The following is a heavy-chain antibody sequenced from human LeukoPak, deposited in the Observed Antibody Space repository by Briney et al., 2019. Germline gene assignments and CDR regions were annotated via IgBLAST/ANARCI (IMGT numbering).Heavy chain of an antibody. J-gene: IGHJ4*02. D-gene: IGHD6-13*01. V-gene: IGHV1-69*05. Sequence: GSSVKVSCKASGGTFSIYAITWVRQAPGQGLEWMGRIIPIFGTANYAQKFQGRVTITTDESTSTAYMELSTLRSDDTAVYYCARERPPGDSSSWFLEGYFDIWGQGTLVTVSS. CDR2: IIPIFGTA. CDR3: ARERPPGDSSSWFLEGYFDI. CDR1: GGTFSIYA.